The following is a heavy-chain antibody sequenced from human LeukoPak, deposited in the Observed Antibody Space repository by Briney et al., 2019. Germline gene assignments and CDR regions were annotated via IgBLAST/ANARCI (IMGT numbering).Heavy chain of an antibody. CDR3: AREYGEAFDI. Sequence: PPGGSLRLSCAASGFTFRNYAIYWVRQAPGKGLEWVSGISGSGGDTYFADSVKGRFTISRDHSKNTLYLQMNSLRAEDTAVYYCAREYGEAFDIWGQGTMVTVSS. V-gene: IGHV3-23*01. D-gene: IGHD3-10*01. J-gene: IGHJ3*02. CDR2: ISGSGGDT. CDR1: GFTFRNYA.